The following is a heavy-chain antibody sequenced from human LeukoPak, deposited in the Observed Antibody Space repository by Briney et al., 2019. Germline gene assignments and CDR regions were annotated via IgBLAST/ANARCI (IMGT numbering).Heavy chain of an antibody. J-gene: IGHJ4*02. CDR3: TKERKEVVLLWFGELGS. D-gene: IGHD3-10*01. V-gene: IGHV3-23*01. CDR2: ISGSGDGT. Sequence: GGSLRLSCAASGFTFSTYAMSWVRQAPGKGLEWVSAISGSGDGTYYADSVKGRFTISRDNSRNTVFLQINSLRAEDTAVYYCTKERKEVVLLWFGELGSWGQGTLVTVSS. CDR1: GFTFSTYA.